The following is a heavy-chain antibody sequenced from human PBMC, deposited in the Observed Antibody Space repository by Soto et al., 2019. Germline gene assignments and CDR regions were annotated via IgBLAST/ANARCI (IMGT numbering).Heavy chain of an antibody. CDR2: ISHDGRIK. CDR1: EFTFNRHA. D-gene: IGHD2-8*01. Sequence: QVQLVESGGGVVQPGRSLRLSCAASEFTFNRHAMHWVRQAPGKGLEWVAVISHDGRIKYYADSVKGRFTISRDNSMNTLDLQMNSQRAEDTAIYFCARVSGHVYATLHGPFDYWGQGTLVTVSS. CDR3: ARVSGHVYATLHGPFDY. V-gene: IGHV3-30*04. J-gene: IGHJ4*02.